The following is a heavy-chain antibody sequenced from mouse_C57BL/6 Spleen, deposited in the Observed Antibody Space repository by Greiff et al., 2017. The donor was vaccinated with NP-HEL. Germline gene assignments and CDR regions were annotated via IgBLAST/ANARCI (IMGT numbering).Heavy chain of an antibody. Sequence: VQLQQSGPELVKPGASVKISCKASGYAFSSSWMNWVKQRPGKGLEWIGRIYPGDGDTNYNGKFKGKATLTADKSSSTAYMQLSSLTSEDSAIYFCARSPVDNSGPYYYAMDYWGQGTSVTVSS. CDR3: ARSPVDNSGPYYYAMDY. CDR2: IYPGDGDT. D-gene: IGHD3-2*02. V-gene: IGHV1-82*01. J-gene: IGHJ4*01. CDR1: GYAFSSSW.